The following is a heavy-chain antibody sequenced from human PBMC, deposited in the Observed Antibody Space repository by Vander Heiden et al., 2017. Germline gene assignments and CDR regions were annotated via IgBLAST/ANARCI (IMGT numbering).Heavy chain of an antibody. CDR2: ICSSSSYI. V-gene: IGHV3-21*01. D-gene: IGHD6-19*01. Sequence: EVQLVESGGGLVKPGGSLRLSCAAAGFTFSSFSMNLVRQVPGKGLEWVSSICSSSSYIYYADSVKGRFTISRDNAKNSLYLQMNSLRAEDTAVYYCARDSYIAVAGYYFDYWGQGTMVTVSS. J-gene: IGHJ4*02. CDR3: ARDSYIAVAGYYFDY. CDR1: GFTFSSFS.